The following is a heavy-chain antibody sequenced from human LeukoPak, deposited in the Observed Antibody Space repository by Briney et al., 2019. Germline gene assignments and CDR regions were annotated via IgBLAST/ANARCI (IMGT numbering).Heavy chain of an antibody. J-gene: IGHJ5*02. Sequence: ASVKVSCKASGYTFTSYYMHWVRQAPGQGLEWMGIINPSGGSTSYAQKFQGSVTMTRDTSTSTVYMELSSLRSEDTAVYYCARGRSARYYGSGSYFHPTWFDPWGQGTLVTVSS. CDR2: INPSGGST. CDR1: GYTFTSYY. D-gene: IGHD3-10*01. CDR3: ARGRSARYYGSGSYFHPTWFDP. V-gene: IGHV1-46*01.